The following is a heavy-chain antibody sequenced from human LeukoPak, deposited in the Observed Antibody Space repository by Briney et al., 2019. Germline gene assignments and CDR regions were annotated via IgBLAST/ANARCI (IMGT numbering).Heavy chain of an antibody. D-gene: IGHD3-3*01. Sequence: SETLSLTCTVSGGSISSYYWSWIWQPPGKGLEWIGYIYYSGSTNYNPSLKSRVTISVDTSKNQFSLKLSSVTAADTAVYYCARKPYYDFWSGWAFDIWGQGTMVTVSS. CDR2: IYYSGST. CDR3: ARKPYYDFWSGWAFDI. J-gene: IGHJ3*02. V-gene: IGHV4-59*08. CDR1: GGSISSYY.